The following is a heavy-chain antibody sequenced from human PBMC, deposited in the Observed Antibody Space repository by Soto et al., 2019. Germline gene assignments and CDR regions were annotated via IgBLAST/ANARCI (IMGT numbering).Heavy chain of an antibody. Sequence: EVQLLESGGGLIQPGGSLRLSCTASGFTFSSYAMNWGRQAPGKGLEWVSVISGSGGSTYYADSVKCRFTISRDNSKNKLYLQMNSLRAEDTAVYYCASRSSGWYFDYWGQGTLVTVSS. D-gene: IGHD6-19*01. CDR1: GFTFSSYA. CDR2: ISGSGGST. V-gene: IGHV3-23*01. J-gene: IGHJ4*02. CDR3: ASRSSGWYFDY.